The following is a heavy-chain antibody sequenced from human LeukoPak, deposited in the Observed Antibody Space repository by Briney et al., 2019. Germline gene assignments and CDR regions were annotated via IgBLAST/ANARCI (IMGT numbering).Heavy chain of an antibody. CDR3: ARDSTGRAADGS. D-gene: IGHD2-2*01. CDR1: GFTFSSYS. Sequence: MSGGSLRLSCAASGFTFSSYSMNWVRQAPGKGLEWVSSISSSSSYIYYADSVKGRFTISRDNAKDSLYLQMNSLRAEDTAVYYCARDSTGRAADGSWGQGTLVTVSS. CDR2: ISSSSSYI. J-gene: IGHJ5*02. V-gene: IGHV3-21*01.